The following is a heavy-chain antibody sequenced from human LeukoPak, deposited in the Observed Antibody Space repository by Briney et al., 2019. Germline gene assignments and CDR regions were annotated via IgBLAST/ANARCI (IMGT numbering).Heavy chain of an antibody. V-gene: IGHV4-59*08. CDR2: IYYSGST. J-gene: IGHJ6*02. CDR3: ARRATKRGYSYGQSSRYYGMDV. CDR1: GGSISRYY. Sequence: SETLSLTCTVSGGSISRYYWSWLRQPPGKGLEWLGYIYYSGSTIYNPSLKSRVTISVDTSKNQFSLELSSVTAADTAVYYCARRATKRGYSYGQSSRYYGMDVWGQGTTVTVSS. D-gene: IGHD5-18*01.